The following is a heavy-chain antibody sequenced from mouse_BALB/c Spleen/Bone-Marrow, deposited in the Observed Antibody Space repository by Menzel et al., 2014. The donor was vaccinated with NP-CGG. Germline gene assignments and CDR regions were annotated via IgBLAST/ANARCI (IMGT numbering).Heavy chain of an antibody. Sequence: QVTLKVCGAELMRPGASVKISCKATGYTFRNYWIEWVKQRPGHGLEWIGEILPGSYSTNYNEKLKGKATFTADTSSNAAYMQLSSLTTEDSAVYYYARRGGYPWFPYWGQGTLVTVSA. J-gene: IGHJ3*01. CDR2: ILPGSYST. CDR3: ARRGGYPWFPY. D-gene: IGHD2-2*01. V-gene: IGHV1-9*01. CDR1: GYTFRNYW.